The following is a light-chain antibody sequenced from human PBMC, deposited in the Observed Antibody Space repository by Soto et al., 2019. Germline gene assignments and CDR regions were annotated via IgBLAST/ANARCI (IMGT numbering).Light chain of an antibody. Sequence: EIVMTQSPATLSMSPGERATDSCRASQSISYKLAWYQQKPGQAPRLLIYDASTRATGVPARFSGSGSGTEFTLTINTLQSADFAVYYCQHYKDWPPFSFGPGTKLDL. V-gene: IGKV3-15*01. CDR2: DAS. J-gene: IGKJ3*01. CDR1: QSISYK. CDR3: QHYKDWPPFS.